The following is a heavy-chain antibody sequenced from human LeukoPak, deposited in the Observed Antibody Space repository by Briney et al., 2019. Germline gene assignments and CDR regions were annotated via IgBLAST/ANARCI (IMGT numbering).Heavy chain of an antibody. CDR1: GGSISSGGYT. CDR3: ARVKTLPGLRLNSLYFDY. Sequence: PSETLSLTCAVSGGSISSGGYTWSWIRQPPGKGLGWIGYIYHSGSTYYNPSLKSRVTISVDRSKNQFSLKLSSVTAADTAVYYCARVKTLPGLRLNSLYFDYWGQGTLVTVSS. V-gene: IGHV4-30-2*01. D-gene: IGHD4-17*01. J-gene: IGHJ4*02. CDR2: IYHSGST.